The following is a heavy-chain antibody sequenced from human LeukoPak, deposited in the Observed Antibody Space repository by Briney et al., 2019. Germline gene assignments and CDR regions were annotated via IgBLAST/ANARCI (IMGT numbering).Heavy chain of an antibody. Sequence: KSGGSLRLSCAASGFTFSSYSMNWVRQAPGKGLEWVSSISSSSSYIYYADSVKGRFTISRDNAKNSLYLQMNSLRAEDTAVYYCARVRSGTYAFDIWGQGTMVTVSS. CDR2: ISSSSSYI. V-gene: IGHV3-21*01. CDR1: GFTFSSYS. CDR3: ARVRSGTYAFDI. J-gene: IGHJ3*02.